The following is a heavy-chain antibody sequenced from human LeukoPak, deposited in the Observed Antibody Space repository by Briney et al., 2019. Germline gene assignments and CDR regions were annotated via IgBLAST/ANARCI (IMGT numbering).Heavy chain of an antibody. V-gene: IGHV4-34*01. Sequence: PSETLSLTCAVYGGSFSGYYWSWIRQPPGKGLEWIGEINHSGSTNYNPSLKSRVTISVDTSKNQFSLKLSSVTAADTAVYYCARGPTNCYYYYGMDVRGQGTTVTVSS. CDR3: ARGPTNCYYYYGMDV. J-gene: IGHJ6*02. CDR2: INHSGST. CDR1: GGSFSGYY. D-gene: IGHD1-1*01.